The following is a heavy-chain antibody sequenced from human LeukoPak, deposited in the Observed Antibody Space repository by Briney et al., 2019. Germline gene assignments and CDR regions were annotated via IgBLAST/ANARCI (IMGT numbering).Heavy chain of an antibody. CDR1: GFTFSSYG. CDR2: ISSSGSTV. CDR3: ARETWRELTHFDY. V-gene: IGHV3-48*04. D-gene: IGHD1-26*01. Sequence: GGSLRLSCAASGFTFSSYGMSWVRQAPGKGLEWVSCISSSGSTVYYADSVKGRFTISRDNAKNSLYLQMNSLRAEDTAVYYCARETWRELTHFDYWGQGTLVTVSS. J-gene: IGHJ4*01.